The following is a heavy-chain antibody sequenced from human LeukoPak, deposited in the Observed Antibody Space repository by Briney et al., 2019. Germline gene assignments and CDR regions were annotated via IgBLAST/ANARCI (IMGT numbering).Heavy chain of an antibody. CDR3: AKDRYYYGSGSYIPIDY. Sequence: PGGSLSLSCAASGFTFSSYGMHWVRQAPGKGLEWVAFIRYDGSNKYYADSVKGRFTISRDNSKNTLYLQMNSLRAEDTAVYYCAKDRYYYGSGSYIPIDYWGQGTLVTVSS. D-gene: IGHD3-10*01. CDR1: GFTFSSYG. J-gene: IGHJ4*02. V-gene: IGHV3-30*02. CDR2: IRYDGSNK.